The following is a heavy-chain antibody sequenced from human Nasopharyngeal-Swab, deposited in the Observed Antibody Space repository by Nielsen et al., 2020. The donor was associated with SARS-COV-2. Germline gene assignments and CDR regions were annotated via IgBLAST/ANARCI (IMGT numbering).Heavy chain of an antibody. Sequence: GESLKISCKASGYTFTSYGISWVRQAPGQGLEWMGWISAYNGNTNYAQKLQGRVTMTTDTSTSTAYMELRSLRSDDTAVYYCARERFGDGNRFDPWGQGTLVTVSS. D-gene: IGHD3-10*01. CDR2: ISAYNGNT. V-gene: IGHV1-18*01. CDR1: GYTFTSYG. J-gene: IGHJ5*02. CDR3: ARERFGDGNRFDP.